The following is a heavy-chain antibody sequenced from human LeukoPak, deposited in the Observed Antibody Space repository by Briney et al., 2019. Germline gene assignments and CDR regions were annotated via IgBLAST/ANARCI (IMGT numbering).Heavy chain of an antibody. CDR2: ISGSGGST. V-gene: IGHV3-23*01. J-gene: IGHJ3*02. CDR1: GFTFSSYA. CDR3: AKGLLPFNIVATIPDAFDI. D-gene: IGHD5-12*01. Sequence: GGSLRLSCAASGFTFSSYAMSWVRQAPGKGLEWVSAISGSGGSTYYADSVKGRFTISRDNSKNTLYLQMNSLRAEDTAVYYCAKGLLPFNIVATIPDAFDIWGQGTMVTVSS.